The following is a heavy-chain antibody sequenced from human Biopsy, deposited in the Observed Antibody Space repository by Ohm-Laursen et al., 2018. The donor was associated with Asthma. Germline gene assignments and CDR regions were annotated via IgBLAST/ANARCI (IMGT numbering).Heavy chain of an antibody. Sequence: SLRLSCAASGFTFSSYSMHWVRQAPGRGPEYVSFIATDGSNKFYADSVEGRFTVSRDNSKHTLYLHMTGLRADDTGVYYCVKDHSAGYYYFDDWGQGAQVTVSS. CDR1: GFTFSSYS. CDR2: IATDGSNK. CDR3: VKDHSAGYYYFDD. D-gene: IGHD2-21*01. J-gene: IGHJ4*02. V-gene: IGHV3-64D*08.